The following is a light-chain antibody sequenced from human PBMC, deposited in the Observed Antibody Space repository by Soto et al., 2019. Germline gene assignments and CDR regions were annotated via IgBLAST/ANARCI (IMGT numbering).Light chain of an antibody. V-gene: IGKV1-5*03. CDR3: QQYNTYRT. CDR2: KAS. J-gene: IGKJ1*01. CDR1: QSISSW. Sequence: DIQMTQSPSTLSASVGDRVTITCRASQSISSWLAWYQQKPGKAPKLLIYKASTLESGVPSRFSGGGSGTEFTLPISSLQPDDFATYYCQQYNTYRTFGQGTKVEIK.